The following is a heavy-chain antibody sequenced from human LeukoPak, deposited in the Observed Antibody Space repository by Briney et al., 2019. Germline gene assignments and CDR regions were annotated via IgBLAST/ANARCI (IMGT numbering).Heavy chain of an antibody. Sequence: PSGTLSLTCAVSGGSISSSNWWSSVRQPPGKGLEWIGEIYHSGSTNYNPSLKGRVTISGDKSKNQFSLKLSSVTAADTDVYYCARGGHSSGYYYAQHFDYWGQGTLATVSS. CDR3: ARGGHSSGYYYAQHFDY. V-gene: IGHV4-4*02. CDR1: GGSISSSNW. CDR2: IYHSGST. J-gene: IGHJ4*02. D-gene: IGHD3-22*01.